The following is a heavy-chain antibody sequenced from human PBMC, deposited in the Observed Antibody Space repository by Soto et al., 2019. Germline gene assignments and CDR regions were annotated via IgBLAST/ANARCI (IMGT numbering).Heavy chain of an antibody. D-gene: IGHD3-22*01. J-gene: IGHJ4*02. Sequence: QVQLVESGGGVVQPGRSLRLSCAASGFTFSSYGMHWVRQAPGKGLEWVSVISYDGSNKYYADSVKGRFTISRDNSKNTLDLLMNSMNAEDTAVYYSGKSSMIVVVFTPFAYWGQGTLVTVSS. V-gene: IGHV3-30*18. CDR1: GFTFSSYG. CDR3: GKSSMIVVVFTPFAY. CDR2: ISYDGSNK.